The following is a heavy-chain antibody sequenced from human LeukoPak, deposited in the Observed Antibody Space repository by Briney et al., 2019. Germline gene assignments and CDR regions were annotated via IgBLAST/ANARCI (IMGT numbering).Heavy chain of an antibody. V-gene: IGHV1-8*01. CDR2: MNPNSGNT. CDR1: GYTFTSYD. CDR3: ATANNYYDSSGYYYRDY. D-gene: IGHD3-22*01. Sequence: ASVKVSCKASGYTFTSYDINWVRQATGQGLEWMGWMNPNSGNTGYAQKFQGRVTMTRNTSISTAYMELSSLRSGDTAVYYCATANNYYDSSGYYYRDYWGQGTLVTVSS. J-gene: IGHJ4*02.